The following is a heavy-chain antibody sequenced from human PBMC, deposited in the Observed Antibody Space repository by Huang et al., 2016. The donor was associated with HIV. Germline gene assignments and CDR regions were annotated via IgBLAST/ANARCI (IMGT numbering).Heavy chain of an antibody. V-gene: IGHV3-23*01. J-gene: IGHJ4*02. CDR1: GFTVSSYA. Sequence: EVQLLESGGGLVQPGGSLRLSCAASGFTVSSYAMRWVRQAPGKGLQLGSAISASDYSTYYADAVKDRFTISRDNSKNTLYLQMNSLRGEDTATYYCAKDRRNSRIVELDYWGQGTLVTVAS. CDR3: AKDRRNSRIVELDY. D-gene: IGHD3-22*01. CDR2: ISASDYST.